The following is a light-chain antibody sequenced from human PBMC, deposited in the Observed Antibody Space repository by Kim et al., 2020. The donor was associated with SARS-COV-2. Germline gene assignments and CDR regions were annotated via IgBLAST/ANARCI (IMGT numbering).Light chain of an antibody. J-gene: IGLJ3*02. CDR2: QDT. V-gene: IGLV3-1*01. CDR1: KLGDKY. Sequence: SYELTQPPPVSVSPGQTASITCSGDKLGDKYVCWYQQKPGQSPAPVIFQDTKRPSGIPERFSGSKSGNTATLTISGTQPTDEAYYYCQVWDSSTKGVFGG. CDR3: QVWDSSTKGV.